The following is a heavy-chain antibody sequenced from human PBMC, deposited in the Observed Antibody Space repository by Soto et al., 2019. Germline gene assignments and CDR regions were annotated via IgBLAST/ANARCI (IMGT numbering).Heavy chain of an antibody. J-gene: IGHJ3*02. D-gene: IGHD3-16*02. CDR1: GGSISSYY. V-gene: IGHV4-59*08. CDR2: IYYSGST. CDR3: ARQHYDYIWGSYRHNAFDI. Sequence: SETLSLTCTVSGGSISSYYWSWIRQPPGKGLEWIGYIYYSGSTNYNPSLKSRVTISVDTSKNQFSLKLSSVTAADTAVYYCARQHYDYIWGSYRHNAFDIWGQGTMVTVSS.